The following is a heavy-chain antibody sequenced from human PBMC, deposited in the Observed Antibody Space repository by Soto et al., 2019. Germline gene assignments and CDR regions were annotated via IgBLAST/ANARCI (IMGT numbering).Heavy chain of an antibody. CDR3: ARERGPHSSSWFIRYNWFDP. CDR1: GYTFTGYY. CDR2: INPNSGGT. D-gene: IGHD6-13*01. V-gene: IGHV1-2*04. J-gene: IGHJ5*02. Sequence: RASVKVSCKASGYTFTGYYMHWVRQAPGQGLEWMGWINPNSGGTNYAQKFQGWVTMTRDTSISTAYMELSRLRSDDTAVYYCARERGPHSSSWFIRYNWFDPWGQGTLVTVSS.